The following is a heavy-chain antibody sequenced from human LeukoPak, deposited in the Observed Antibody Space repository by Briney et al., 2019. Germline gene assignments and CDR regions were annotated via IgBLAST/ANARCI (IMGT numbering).Heavy chain of an antibody. D-gene: IGHD2-2*01. Sequence: NPSETLSLTCAVYGGSFSGYYWSWIRQPPGKGLEWIGEINHSGSTNYNPSLKSRVTISVDTSKNQFSLKLSSVTAADTAVYYCARGSYCSSTSCPAHNWFDPWGQGTLVTVSS. V-gene: IGHV4-34*01. CDR2: INHSGST. CDR1: GGSFSGYY. CDR3: ARGSYCSSTSCPAHNWFDP. J-gene: IGHJ5*02.